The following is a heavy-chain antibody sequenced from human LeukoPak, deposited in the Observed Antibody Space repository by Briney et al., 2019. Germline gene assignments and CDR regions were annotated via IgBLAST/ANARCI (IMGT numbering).Heavy chain of an antibody. V-gene: IGHV4-39*07. J-gene: IGHJ6*03. CDR1: GGSITSSPYH. D-gene: IGHD3-10*01. Sequence: PSETLSLTCTVSGGSITSSPYHWAWIRQPPGRGPEWIGTVSHSGATQYNPSLTSRVTISLDTSKNQFSLSLNSVTAADTAVYYCARAPGSAGYSNSYYYYMDVWGKGTTVTISS. CDR3: ARAPGSAGYSNSYYYYMDV. CDR2: VSHSGAT.